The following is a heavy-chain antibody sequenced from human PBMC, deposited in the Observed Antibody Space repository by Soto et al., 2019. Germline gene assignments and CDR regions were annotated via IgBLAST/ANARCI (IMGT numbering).Heavy chain of an antibody. V-gene: IGHV3-64D*08. J-gene: IGHJ4*02. CDR1: GFTFSSYA. Sequence: GGSLRLSCSASGFTFSSYAMHWVRQAPGKGLEYVSAISSNGGSTYYADSVKGRFTISRDNSKNTLYLQMSSLRADDTAVYYCVKDPNSSGWYRFDYWGQGTLVTVSS. CDR2: ISSNGGST. CDR3: VKDPNSSGWYRFDY. D-gene: IGHD6-19*01.